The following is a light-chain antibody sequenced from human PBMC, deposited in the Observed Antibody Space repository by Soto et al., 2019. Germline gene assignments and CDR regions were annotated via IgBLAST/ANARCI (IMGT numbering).Light chain of an antibody. V-gene: IGKV3-11*01. CDR1: QSVSSY. Sequence: EIVLKQSPATLSLSPGERATLSCRASQSVSSYLAWYQQKPGQAPRLLIYDASNRATGIPARFSGSGSGTDFTLTISSLEPEDFAVYYCQHRITFGQGTRLEIK. CDR2: DAS. CDR3: QHRIT. J-gene: IGKJ5*01.